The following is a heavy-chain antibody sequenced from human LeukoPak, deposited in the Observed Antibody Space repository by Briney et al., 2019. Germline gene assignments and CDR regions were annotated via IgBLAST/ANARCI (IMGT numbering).Heavy chain of an antibody. Sequence: SETLSLTCTVSGGSISSYYWSWIRQPAGKGLEWIGRIYTSGSTNYNPSLKSRVTISVDTSKNQFSLKLSSVTAADTAVYYCVLAASSSPSDVWGKGTTVTVSS. J-gene: IGHJ6*04. CDR1: GGSISSYY. CDR3: VLAASSSPSDV. V-gene: IGHV4-4*07. D-gene: IGHD6-6*01. CDR2: IYTSGST.